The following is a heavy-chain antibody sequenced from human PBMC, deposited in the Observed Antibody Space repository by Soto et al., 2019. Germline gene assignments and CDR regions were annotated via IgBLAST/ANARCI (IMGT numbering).Heavy chain of an antibody. V-gene: IGHV1-69*06. CDR3: ARAGYSGYDLGGYYYHYGMDV. CDR2: IIPIFGTA. Sequence: SVKVSCKASGGTFSSYAISWVRQAPGQGLEWMGGIIPIFGTANYAQKFQGRVTITADKSTSTAYMELSSLRSEDTAVYYCARAGYSGYDLGGYYYHYGMDVWGQGTTVTVSS. D-gene: IGHD5-12*01. CDR1: GGTFSSYA. J-gene: IGHJ6*02.